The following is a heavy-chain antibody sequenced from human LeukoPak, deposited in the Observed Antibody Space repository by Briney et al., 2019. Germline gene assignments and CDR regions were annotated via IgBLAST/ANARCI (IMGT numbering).Heavy chain of an antibody. Sequence: GASVKVSCKASGYTFTGYYMHWVRQAPGQGLEWMGWINPNSGDTNYPQKFQGRVTMTRDTSISTAYMELSGLRSDDTAVYYCTRDYYDSSGYLYFDYWGQGTLVTVSS. CDR3: TRDYYDSSGYLYFDY. CDR1: GYTFTGYY. J-gene: IGHJ4*02. D-gene: IGHD3-22*01. V-gene: IGHV1-2*02. CDR2: INPNSGDT.